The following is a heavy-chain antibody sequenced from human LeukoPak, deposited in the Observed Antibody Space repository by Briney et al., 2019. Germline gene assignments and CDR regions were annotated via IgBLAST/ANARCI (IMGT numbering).Heavy chain of an antibody. V-gene: IGHV3-33*01. CDR3: ARDAQRGFDYSNSFEY. D-gene: IGHD4-11*01. CDR1: GFIYSHYG. J-gene: IGHJ5*01. CDR2: IWCDGSNR. Sequence: GRSLRLSCAASGFIYSHYGMHWVRQAPGKGLQWVAVIWCDGSNRFYAGSVKGRFTISRENSQNTLFLQMNSLRAEDTAMYYCARDAQRGFDYSNSFEYWGHGTLVSVSS.